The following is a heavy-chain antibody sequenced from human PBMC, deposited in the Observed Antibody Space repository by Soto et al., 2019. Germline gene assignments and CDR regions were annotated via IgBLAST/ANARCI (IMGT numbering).Heavy chain of an antibody. CDR2: ISSSGRTI. CDR3: ARSGYNWNDGARGYFDY. Sequence: EVQLVESGGGLVQPGGSLRLSCAASGFTFSSYEMNWVRQAPGKGLEWVSYISSSGRTIDYADSVKGRFTISRDNAKNSLYLQMNSLRAEDTAVYYCARSGYNWNDGARGYFDYWGQGTLVTVSS. J-gene: IGHJ4*02. V-gene: IGHV3-48*03. CDR1: GFTFSSYE. D-gene: IGHD1-20*01.